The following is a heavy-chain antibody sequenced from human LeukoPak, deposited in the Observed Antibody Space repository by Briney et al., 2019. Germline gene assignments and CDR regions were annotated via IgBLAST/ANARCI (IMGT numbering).Heavy chain of an antibody. CDR1: GYTFTSYG. D-gene: IGHD1-26*01. CDR3: ARANSGSYYYYYYYMDV. Sequence: ASVKVSCKASGYTFTSYGISWVRQAPGQGLEWMGWISAYNGNTNYAQKLRGRVTMTTDTSTSTAYMELRSLRSDDTAVYYCARANSGSYYYYYYYMDVWGKGTTVTVSS. CDR2: ISAYNGNT. V-gene: IGHV1-18*01. J-gene: IGHJ6*03.